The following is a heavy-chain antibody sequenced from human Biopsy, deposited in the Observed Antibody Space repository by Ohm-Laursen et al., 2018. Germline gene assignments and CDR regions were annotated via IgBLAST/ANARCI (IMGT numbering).Heavy chain of an antibody. CDR3: ARDAYGDYDTYY. CDR2: IYSSGRT. D-gene: IGHD4-17*01. Sequence: GILSLTCTVSGGSISDYFWSWIRQPADKGLEYIGRIYSSGRTFYNPSLKSRVTMSVATSDNQFSLKLSSVTAADTAVYFCARDAYGDYDTYY. J-gene: IGHJ6*03. CDR1: GGSISDYF. V-gene: IGHV4-4*07.